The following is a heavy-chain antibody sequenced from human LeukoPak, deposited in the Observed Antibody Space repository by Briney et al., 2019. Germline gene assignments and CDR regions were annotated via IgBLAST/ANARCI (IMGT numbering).Heavy chain of an antibody. CDR3: ARVVAATADY. D-gene: IGHD2-15*01. CDR1: GGSVSSGSYY. V-gene: IGHV4-61*01. Sequence: SETLSLTCTVSGGSVSSGSYYWSWIRQPPGKGLEWIGYIYYSGSTNYNPSLKRRVTISVDTAKNQFSPRLSSVTAADTAVYYCARVVAATADYWGQGTLVTVSS. J-gene: IGHJ4*02. CDR2: IYYSGST.